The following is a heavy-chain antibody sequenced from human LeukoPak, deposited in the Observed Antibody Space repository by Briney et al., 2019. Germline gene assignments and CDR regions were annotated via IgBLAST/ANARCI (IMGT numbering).Heavy chain of an antibody. V-gene: IGHV3-30*18. CDR1: GFTFSSYG. CDR3: AKAFYSSSPSP. CDR2: ISYDGSNK. D-gene: IGHD6-13*01. Sequence: PGGSLRLSCAASGFTFSSYGMHWVRQAPGKGLEWVAVISYDGSNKYYADSVKGRFTISRDNSKNTLYLQMNSLRAEDTAVYYCAKAFYSSSPSPWGQGTLVTVSS. J-gene: IGHJ5*02.